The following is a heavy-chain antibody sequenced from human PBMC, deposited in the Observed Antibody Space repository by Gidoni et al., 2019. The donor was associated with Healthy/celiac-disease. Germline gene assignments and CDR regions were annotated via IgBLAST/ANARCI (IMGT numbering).Heavy chain of an antibody. CDR2: IYYSGST. D-gene: IGHD5-12*01. J-gene: IGHJ4*02. Sequence: QVQLQESGPGLVKPSQTLSLTCTVPGGPLSSGGYYWSWIRQHPGKGLEWIGYIYYSGSTYYNPSLKSRVTISVDTSKNQFSLKLSSVTAADTAVYYCAREGGYDLGVDYWGQGTLVTVSS. CDR1: GGPLSSGGYY. CDR3: AREGGYDLGVDY. V-gene: IGHV4-31*03.